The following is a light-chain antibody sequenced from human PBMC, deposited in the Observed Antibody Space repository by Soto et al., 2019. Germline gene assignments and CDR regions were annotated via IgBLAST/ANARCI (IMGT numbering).Light chain of an antibody. CDR3: ATWDSSLSAGV. CDR1: SSNIGNNY. CDR2: DNN. Sequence: QLVLTQPPSVSVAPGQKVTISCSGSSSNIGNNYVSWYQQLPGTAPKLLIYDNNERPSGIPDRFSGSKSGTSATLGITGLQTGDEADYYCATWDSSLSAGVFGGGTKLTVL. V-gene: IGLV1-51*01. J-gene: IGLJ2*01.